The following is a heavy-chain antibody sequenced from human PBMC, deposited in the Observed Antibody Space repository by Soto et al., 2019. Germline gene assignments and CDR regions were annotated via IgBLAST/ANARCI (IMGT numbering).Heavy chain of an antibody. CDR2: IYPGDSDT. V-gene: IGHV5-51*01. CDR1: GYSFTSHW. CDR3: ARKIRALYYGMDV. J-gene: IGHJ6*02. D-gene: IGHD1-26*01. Sequence: PGESLKISCNGSGYSFTSHWIGWVRQMPGKGLEWMGIIYPGDSDTRYSPSFQGQVTISADKSISTAYLQWSSLKASDTAMYYCARKIRALYYGMDVWGQGTKVTVYS.